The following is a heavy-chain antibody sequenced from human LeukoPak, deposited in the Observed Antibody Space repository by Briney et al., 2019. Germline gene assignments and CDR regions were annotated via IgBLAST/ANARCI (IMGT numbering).Heavy chain of an antibody. Sequence: ASVKVSCKASGCTFTSYDINWVRQAPGQGLEWMGWMNPNSGNTGYAQKFQGRVTITRNTSISTAYMELSSLRSEDTAVYYCARRGGFGEYTFDYWGQGTLVTVSS. D-gene: IGHD3-10*01. CDR2: MNPNSGNT. CDR1: GCTFTSYD. CDR3: ARRGGFGEYTFDY. J-gene: IGHJ4*02. V-gene: IGHV1-8*03.